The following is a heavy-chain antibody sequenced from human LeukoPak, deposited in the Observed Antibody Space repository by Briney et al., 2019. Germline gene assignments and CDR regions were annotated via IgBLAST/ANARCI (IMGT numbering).Heavy chain of an antibody. Sequence: PGRSLRLSCAASGFTFSNYGMHWVRQAPDKGLEWVAVISYDGSNKYYADSVKGRFTISRDNSKNTLYLQMNSLRAEDTAVYYCARDRIVVVTATLYYYYGMDVWGQGTTVTVSS. D-gene: IGHD2-21*02. J-gene: IGHJ6*02. CDR2: ISYDGSNK. V-gene: IGHV3-30*03. CDR1: GFTFSNYG. CDR3: ARDRIVVVTATLYYYYGMDV.